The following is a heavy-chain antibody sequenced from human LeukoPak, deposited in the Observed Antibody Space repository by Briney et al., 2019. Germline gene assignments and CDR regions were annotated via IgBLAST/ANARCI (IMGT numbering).Heavy chain of an antibody. Sequence: SETLSLTCTVSGGSISSYHWNWIRQPPGKGLEWIGYIYYSGSTNYNPSLKSRLTISVDTSKNQFSLKLSSVTAADTAVYYCARDRELRYFDWLSDRGWFDPWGQGTLVTVSS. V-gene: IGHV4-59*12. CDR3: ARDRELRYFDWLSDRGWFDP. CDR1: GGSISSYH. J-gene: IGHJ5*02. D-gene: IGHD3-9*01. CDR2: IYYSGST.